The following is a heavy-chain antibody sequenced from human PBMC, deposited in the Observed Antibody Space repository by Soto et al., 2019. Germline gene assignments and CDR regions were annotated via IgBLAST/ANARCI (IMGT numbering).Heavy chain of an antibody. CDR3: ARVTNWNFEY. J-gene: IGHJ4*02. Sequence: GESLKISCKGLGNSFNNWIGWVRQMPGKGLEWMGIIYPGNSDTRYSPSFQGQVIISADTSISTAYLQWSSLKASDTAIYYCARVTNWNFEYWGQGILVTVSS. V-gene: IGHV5-51*01. D-gene: IGHD1-20*01. CDR1: GNSFNNW. CDR2: IYPGNSDT.